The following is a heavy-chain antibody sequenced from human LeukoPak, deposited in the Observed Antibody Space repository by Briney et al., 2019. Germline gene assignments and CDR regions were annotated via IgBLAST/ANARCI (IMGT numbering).Heavy chain of an antibody. D-gene: IGHD5-18*01. CDR3: AREVYSIDEGMDV. Sequence: PGGSLRLSCAASGFRFSSYWMSWVRQAPGKGLEWVANVKEDGSEKYYVDSVKGRFTISRDNAKNSLYLLMNSLRAEDTAVYYCAREVYSIDEGMDVWGQGTTVTVSS. J-gene: IGHJ6*02. CDR2: VKEDGSEK. V-gene: IGHV3-7*05. CDR1: GFRFSSYW.